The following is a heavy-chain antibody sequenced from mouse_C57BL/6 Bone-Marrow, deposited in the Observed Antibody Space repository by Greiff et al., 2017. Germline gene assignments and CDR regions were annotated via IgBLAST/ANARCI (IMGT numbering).Heavy chain of an antibody. CDR3: ASSSNWCFDV. Sequence: VQGVESGAELVRPGTSVKMSCKASGYTFTNYWIGWAKQRPGHGLEWIGDIYPGGGYPTYNEKFKGKATLTADKSSSTAYMQFSSLTSEDSAIYYCASSSNWCFDVWGTGTTVTVSS. CDR1: GYTFTNYW. CDR2: IYPGGGYP. J-gene: IGHJ1*03. V-gene: IGHV1-63*01.